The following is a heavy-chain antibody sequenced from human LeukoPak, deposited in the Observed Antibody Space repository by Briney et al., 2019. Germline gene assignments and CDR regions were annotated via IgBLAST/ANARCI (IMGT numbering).Heavy chain of an antibody. D-gene: IGHD3-10*01. Sequence: SETLSLTCAVYGGSLSSYYWSWIRKPPGKGLEWFGYFYYSGSTNYNPSLKSRVTISVDTSKNQFSLKLSSVTAADTAVYYCARHGLSMVRGVRYYCGMDVWGQGTTVTVSS. V-gene: IGHV4-59*08. CDR3: ARHGLSMVRGVRYYCGMDV. J-gene: IGHJ6*02. CDR1: GGSLSSYY. CDR2: FYYSGST.